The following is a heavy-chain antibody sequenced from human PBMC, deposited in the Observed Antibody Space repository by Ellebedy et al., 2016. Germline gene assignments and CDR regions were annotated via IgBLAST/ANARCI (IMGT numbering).Heavy chain of an antibody. CDR3: ARDSTVTTYYYYYYMDV. J-gene: IGHJ6*03. V-gene: IGHV3-21*01. CDR1: GFTFSSYS. D-gene: IGHD4-17*01. CDR2: ISSSSSYI. Sequence: GGSLRLXXAASGFTFSSYSMNWVRQAPGKGLEWVSSISSSSSYIYYADSVKGRFTISRDNAKNSLYLQMNSLRAEDTAVYYCARDSTVTTYYYYYYMDVWGKGTTVTVSS.